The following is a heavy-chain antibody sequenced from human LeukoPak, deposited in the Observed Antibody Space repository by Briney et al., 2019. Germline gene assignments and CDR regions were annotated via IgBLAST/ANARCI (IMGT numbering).Heavy chain of an antibody. CDR1: GFTFSSYW. Sequence: GSLRLSCAASGFTFSSYWMHWVRQAPGKGLVWVSRINSDGSSTSYADSVKGRFTISRDNAKNSLYLQMNSLRAEDTAVYYCARHPSLWFGEWYYFDYWGQGTLVTVSS. CDR2: INSDGSST. CDR3: ARHPSLWFGEWYYFDY. J-gene: IGHJ4*02. V-gene: IGHV3-74*01. D-gene: IGHD3-10*01.